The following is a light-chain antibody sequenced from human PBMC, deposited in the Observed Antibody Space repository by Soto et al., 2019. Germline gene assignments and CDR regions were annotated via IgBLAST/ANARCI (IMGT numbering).Light chain of an antibody. V-gene: IGKV3-20*01. CDR2: GAS. Sequence: EIVLTQSPGTLSLSPGESATLSCRASQSVSSSYLAWYQQNPGQAPRLLIYGASSRATGIPDRFSGSGSGTDFTLTISRLEPEDFAVYYCQQYGSSPTWTFGQGTKVEIK. CDR3: QQYGSSPTWT. CDR1: QSVSSSY. J-gene: IGKJ1*01.